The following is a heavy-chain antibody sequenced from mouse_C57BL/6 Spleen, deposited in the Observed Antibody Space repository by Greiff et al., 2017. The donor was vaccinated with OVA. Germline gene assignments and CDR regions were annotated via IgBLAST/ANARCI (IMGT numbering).Heavy chain of an antibody. Sequence: EVKLVESGPELVKPGASVKMSCKASGYTFTDYNMHWVKQSHGKSLEWIGYINPNNGGTSYNQKFKGKATLTVNKSSSTAYMELRSLTSEDSAVYYCARGRGYFDVCGTGTTVTVSS. J-gene: IGHJ1*03. CDR1: GYTFTDYN. V-gene: IGHV1-22*01. CDR3: ARGRGYFDV. CDR2: INPNNGGT.